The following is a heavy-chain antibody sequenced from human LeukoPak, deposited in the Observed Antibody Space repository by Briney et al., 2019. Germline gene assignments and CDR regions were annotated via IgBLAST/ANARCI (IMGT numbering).Heavy chain of an antibody. CDR1: GGSISSSSYY. Sequence: SETLSLTCTVSGGSISSSSYYWGWIRQPPGKGLEWIGSIYYSGSTYYNPSLKSRVTISVDTSKNQFSLKLSSVTAADTAVYYCASPGAGMDHDAFDIWGQGTMVTVSS. J-gene: IGHJ3*02. CDR2: IYYSGST. CDR3: ASPGAGMDHDAFDI. D-gene: IGHD6-13*01. V-gene: IGHV4-39*07.